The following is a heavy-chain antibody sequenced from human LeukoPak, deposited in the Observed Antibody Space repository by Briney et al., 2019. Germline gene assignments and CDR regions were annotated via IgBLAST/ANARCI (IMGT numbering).Heavy chain of an antibody. Sequence: GASVKVSCKASGGTFSSYAISWVRQAPGLGLEWIGGIIPIFGTANYAQKFQGRVTITADESTSTAYMELSSLRSEDTAVYYCARVPELGIGYFDYWGQGTLVTVSS. V-gene: IGHV1-69*13. D-gene: IGHD7-27*01. CDR1: GGTFSSYA. J-gene: IGHJ4*02. CDR2: IIPIFGTA. CDR3: ARVPELGIGYFDY.